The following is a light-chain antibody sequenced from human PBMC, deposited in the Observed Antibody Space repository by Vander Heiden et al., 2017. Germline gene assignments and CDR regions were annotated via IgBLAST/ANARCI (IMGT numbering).Light chain of an antibody. CDR3: QQLNDYPFT. J-gene: IGKJ3*01. CDR2: ATS. V-gene: IGKV1-9*01. CDR1: QDIGSY. Sequence: DIQLTQSPSFLSASVGDRVTITCRASQDIGSYLAWYQQKPGKAPKLLIYATSTMQSGVPSRFSGSGSGTEFTLTISSLQSEDFATYYCQQLNDYPFTFGPGTKVDI.